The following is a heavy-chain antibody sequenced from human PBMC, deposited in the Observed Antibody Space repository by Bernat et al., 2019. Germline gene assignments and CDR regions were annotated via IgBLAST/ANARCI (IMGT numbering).Heavy chain of an antibody. CDR3: ARDRQYSSTLNDY. V-gene: IGHV3-7*04. Sequence: EVQLVESGGGLVQPGGSLRLSCAASGFTFSNYSMDWVRQAPGKGLEWVVNIKGDGSEKYYVDSVKGRFIISRDNAKNSLYLQMNSLRAEDTAVYFCARDRQYSSTLNDYWGQGTLVTVSS. CDR2: IKGDGSEK. J-gene: IGHJ4*02. CDR1: GFTFSNYS. D-gene: IGHD6-13*01.